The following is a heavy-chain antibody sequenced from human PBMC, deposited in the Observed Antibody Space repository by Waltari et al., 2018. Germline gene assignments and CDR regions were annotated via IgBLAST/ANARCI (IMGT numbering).Heavy chain of an antibody. CDR2: IRYDGSNK. J-gene: IGHJ4*02. CDR3: AKDAAAAGPGWDFDY. V-gene: IGHV3-30*02. D-gene: IGHD6-13*01. Sequence: QVQLVESGGGVVQPGGSLRLSCAASGFTFSSYRMPWVRQAPGQGMEWVAFIRYDGSNKYYADSVKGRFTISRDNSKNTLYLQMNSLRAEDTAVYYCAKDAAAAGPGWDFDYWGQGTLVTVSS. CDR1: GFTFSSYR.